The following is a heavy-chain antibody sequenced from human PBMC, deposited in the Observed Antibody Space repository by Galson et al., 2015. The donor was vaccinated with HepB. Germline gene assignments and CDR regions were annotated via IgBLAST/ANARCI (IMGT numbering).Heavy chain of an antibody. Sequence: SLRLSCAGSGFTVSSNYMSWVRQAPGKGLEWVSIIYRRGSTYYADSMKGRFTISRDQSKNTLYLQMNNLRVEDTAVYYCARHDWDTSTWAFDSWGQGTLVTVSS. V-gene: IGHV3-53*01. D-gene: IGHD2-2*01. CDR3: ARHDWDTSTWAFDS. J-gene: IGHJ4*02. CDR2: IYRRGST. CDR1: GFTVSSNY.